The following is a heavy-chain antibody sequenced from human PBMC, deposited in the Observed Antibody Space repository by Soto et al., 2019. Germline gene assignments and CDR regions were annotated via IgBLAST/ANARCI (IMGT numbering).Heavy chain of an antibody. CDR3: ARVEMATIWAPDY. D-gene: IGHD5-12*01. Sequence: GESLKISCKGSGYSFSSYWIGWVRQMPGKGLEWMGIIYPGDSDTRYSPSFQGQVTISADKSISTAYLQWSSLKASDTAMYYCARVEMATIWAPDYWGQGTLVTVSS. CDR2: IYPGDSDT. CDR1: GYSFSSYW. V-gene: IGHV5-51*01. J-gene: IGHJ4*02.